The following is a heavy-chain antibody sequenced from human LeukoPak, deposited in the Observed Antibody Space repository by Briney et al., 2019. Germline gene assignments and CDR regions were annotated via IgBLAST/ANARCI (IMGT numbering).Heavy chain of an antibody. J-gene: IGHJ5*01. Sequence: GGSLRLSCATSGFTFSSYAMSWVRQAPGKGLEWVSSISGSGGNTYYADSVKGRFTISRDYSKNTLYPQMNSLRTEETAVYYCAKGPAMVRGTFDSWGQGTLVTVSS. V-gene: IGHV3-23*01. CDR1: GFTFSSYA. D-gene: IGHD3-10*01. CDR3: AKGPAMVRGTFDS. CDR2: ISGSGGNT.